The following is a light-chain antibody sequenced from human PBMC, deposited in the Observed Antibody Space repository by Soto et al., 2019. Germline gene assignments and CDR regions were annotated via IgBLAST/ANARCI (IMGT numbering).Light chain of an antibody. CDR2: GAS. J-gene: IGKJ2*01. CDR1: QSVSNN. CDR3: QQYSNWPPFT. Sequence: EIVMTQSPATLSVSPGERATLSCRASQSVSNNLAWYQQKPGQAPRLLIYGASTRATGIPARFSGSGSGTEFTLTISSLQSEDLAVYYCQQYSNWPPFTFGQGTKLEI. V-gene: IGKV3-15*01.